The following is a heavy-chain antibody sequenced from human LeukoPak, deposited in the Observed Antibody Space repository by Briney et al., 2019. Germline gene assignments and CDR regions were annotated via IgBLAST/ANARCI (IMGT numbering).Heavy chain of an antibody. CDR3: ARPPRGGGSRGLGY. CDR1: GFTFSSYG. D-gene: IGHD2-15*01. J-gene: IGHJ4*02. V-gene: IGHV3-48*02. CDR2: ISSSSSTI. Sequence: GGSLRLSCAASGFTFSSYGMNWVRQAPGKGLEWGSYISSSSSTIYYADSVKGRCTISRDNAKNSLYLQMNSLRDEDTAVYYCARPPRGGGSRGLGYWGQGTLVTVSS.